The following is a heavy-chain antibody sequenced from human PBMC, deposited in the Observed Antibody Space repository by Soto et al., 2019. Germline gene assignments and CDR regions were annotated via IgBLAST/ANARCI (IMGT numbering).Heavy chain of an antibody. CDR3: AKNRGRVTTSWDFDY. CDR1: GFTFSGYA. CDR2: IHGGGNSA. D-gene: IGHD4-17*01. V-gene: IGHV3-23*01. Sequence: EVQLLESGGDLVQPGRSLRLSCAASGFTFSGYAMSWVRQAPGKGLEWVSVIHGGGNSAYYADSVKGRFTISRDNSKNTLYLHMSSLRGEETAVYYCAKNRGRVTTSWDFDYWGQGTLVTVSS. J-gene: IGHJ4*02.